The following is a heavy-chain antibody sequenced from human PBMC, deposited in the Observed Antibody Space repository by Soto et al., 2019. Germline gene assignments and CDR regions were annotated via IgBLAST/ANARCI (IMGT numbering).Heavy chain of an antibody. CDR2: IKEDGSEK. Sequence: DVQLVESGGGLVQPGGSLRLSCAASGITFINYWMTWVRQVQGKGLEWVANIKEDGSEKYFVDSVKGRFTISRDNARNSLYLQMNSLRAEDTAVYYCACAGGGYSYGYYFDYWGQGVLVSVSS. V-gene: IGHV3-7*05. CDR3: ACAGGGYSYGYYFDY. D-gene: IGHD5-18*01. CDR1: GITFINYW. J-gene: IGHJ4*02.